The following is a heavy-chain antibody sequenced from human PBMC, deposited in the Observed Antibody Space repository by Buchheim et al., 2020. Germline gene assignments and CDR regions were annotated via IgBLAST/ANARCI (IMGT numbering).Heavy chain of an antibody. D-gene: IGHD3-3*01. J-gene: IGHJ6*02. Sequence: EVQLVESGGGLVKPGGSLRLSCAASGFTFSSYSMNWVRQAPGKGLEWVSSISSSSSYIYYADSVKGRFTISRDNAKNSLYLQMNSLRAEDTAVYYCARDLWSSKIFGVVTTGYYGMDVWGQGTT. CDR3: ARDLWSSKIFGVVTTGYYGMDV. CDR2: ISSSSSYI. V-gene: IGHV3-21*01. CDR1: GFTFSSYS.